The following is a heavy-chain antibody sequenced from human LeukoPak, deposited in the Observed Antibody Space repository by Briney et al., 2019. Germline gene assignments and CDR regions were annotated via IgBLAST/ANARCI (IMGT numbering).Heavy chain of an antibody. J-gene: IGHJ4*02. CDR2: IYYSGNT. Sequence: PSETLSLTCTVSGGSISSYYWSWIRQPPGKGLEWIGYIYYSGNTNYNPSLKSRLTVSVDTSKNQFSLKLTSVTAADTAVYYCAREPEYGSGSSYFDYWGQGTLVTVSS. V-gene: IGHV4-59*01. D-gene: IGHD3-10*01. CDR1: GGSISSYY. CDR3: AREPEYGSGSSYFDY.